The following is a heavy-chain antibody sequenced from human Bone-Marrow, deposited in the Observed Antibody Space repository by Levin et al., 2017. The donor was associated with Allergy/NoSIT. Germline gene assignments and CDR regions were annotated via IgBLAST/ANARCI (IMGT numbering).Heavy chain of an antibody. V-gene: IGHV1-58*02. CDR2: IVVGSGNT. D-gene: IGHD5-12*01. CDR1: GFTFTSSA. J-gene: IGHJ4*02. CDR3: AAVELCSGCDSSFDY. Sequence: PGASVKVSCKASGFTFTSSAMQWVRQARGQRLEWIGWIVVGSGNTNYAQKFQERVTITRDMSTSTAYMELSSLRSEDTAVYYCAAVELCSGCDSSFDYWGQGTLVTVSS.